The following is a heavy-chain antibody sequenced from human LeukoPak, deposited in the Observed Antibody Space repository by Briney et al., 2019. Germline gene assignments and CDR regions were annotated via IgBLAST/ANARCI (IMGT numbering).Heavy chain of an antibody. CDR2: IYSGGST. Sequence: GGSLRLSCAASGFTVSSNYMSWVRQAPGKGLEWVSVIYSGGSTYYADSVKGRFTISRDNAENSLYLQMNSLRVEDTAVYYCARGAGPYGDYRDYWGQGTLVTVSS. J-gene: IGHJ4*02. V-gene: IGHV3-53*01. D-gene: IGHD4-17*01. CDR1: GFTVSSNY. CDR3: ARGAGPYGDYRDY.